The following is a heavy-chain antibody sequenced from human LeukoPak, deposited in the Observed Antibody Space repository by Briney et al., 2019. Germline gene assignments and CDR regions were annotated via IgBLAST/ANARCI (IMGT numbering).Heavy chain of an antibody. V-gene: IGHV1-46*01. Sequence: ASVKVSCKASGYTFTSYYMHWVRQAPGQGLEWMGIINPSGGSTSYAQKFQGRVTMTEDTSTDTAYMELSSLRSEDTAVYYCATGVLELQRLPRNDYWGQGTLVTVSS. D-gene: IGHD1-7*01. CDR1: GYTFTSYY. J-gene: IGHJ4*02. CDR3: ATGVLELQRLPRNDY. CDR2: INPSGGST.